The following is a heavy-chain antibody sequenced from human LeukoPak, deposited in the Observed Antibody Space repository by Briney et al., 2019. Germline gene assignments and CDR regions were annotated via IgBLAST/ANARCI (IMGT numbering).Heavy chain of an antibody. CDR1: GFTFSSYA. D-gene: IGHD3-10*01. CDR3: ARERYYGSGSPHDAFDI. CDR2: ISYDGSNK. V-gene: IGHV3-30-3*01. Sequence: GGSLRLSCAASGFTFSSYAMHWVRQAPGKGLEWVAVISYDGSNKYYADSVKGRFTISRDNSKNTLYLQMNSLRAEDTAVYYCARERYYGSGSPHDAFDIWGQGTMVTVSS. J-gene: IGHJ3*02.